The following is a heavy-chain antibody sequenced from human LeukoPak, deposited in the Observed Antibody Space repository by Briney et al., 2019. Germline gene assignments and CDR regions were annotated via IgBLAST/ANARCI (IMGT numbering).Heavy chain of an antibody. V-gene: IGHV1-2*02. J-gene: IGHJ4*02. Sequence: ASVKVSCKASGYTFTGYYMHWVRQAPGQGLEWMGWINPNSGGTNYAQKFQGRVTMTRDTSISTAYMELSRLRSDDTAVYYCARAPSYSSGWYYFDYWGQGTLVTVSS. CDR2: INPNSGGT. D-gene: IGHD6-19*01. CDR1: GYTFTGYY. CDR3: ARAPSYSSGWYYFDY.